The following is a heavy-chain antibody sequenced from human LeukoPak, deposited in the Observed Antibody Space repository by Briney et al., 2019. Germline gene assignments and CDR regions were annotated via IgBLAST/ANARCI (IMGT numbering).Heavy chain of an antibody. J-gene: IGHJ4*02. CDR2: IIPIFGTA. CDR3: ARDRRGYSSSWYTFGY. V-gene: IGHV1-69*05. CDR1: GGTFSSYA. Sequence: GASVKVSCKASGGTFSSYAISWVRQAPGQGLEWMGGIIPIFGTANYAQKFQGRVTITTDESTSTAYMELSSLRSEDTAVYYCARDRRGYSSSWYTFGYWGQGTLVTVSS. D-gene: IGHD6-13*01.